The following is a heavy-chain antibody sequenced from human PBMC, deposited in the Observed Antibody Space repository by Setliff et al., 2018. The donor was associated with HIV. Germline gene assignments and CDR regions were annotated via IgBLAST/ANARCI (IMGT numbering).Heavy chain of an antibody. J-gene: IGHJ3*01. D-gene: IGHD3-10*01. CDR1: GITFSSID. V-gene: IGHV3-30*02. CDR3: AKHMVRGAITGEAFDV. Sequence: PGGSLRLSCAASGITFSSIDIHWVRQAPGRRPEWVAHSVPDGTRAYYSDSVKGRFTISRDNSKNTVYLQMTSLRASDTAMYYCAKHMVRGAITGEAFDVWGQGTMVTVSS. CDR2: SVPDGTRA.